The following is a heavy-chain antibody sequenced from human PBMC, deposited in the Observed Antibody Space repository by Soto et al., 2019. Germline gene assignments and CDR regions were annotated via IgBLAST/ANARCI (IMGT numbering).Heavy chain of an antibody. J-gene: IGHJ4*02. D-gene: IGHD1-20*01. CDR3: ASKPYNWNTWMIY. V-gene: IGHV4-34*01. Sequence: SETLSLTCAVYGGSFSGYYWSWIRQPPGKGLEWIGEIYHSGSTNYNPSLKSRVTISVDMSKNQFSLNLRSVSAADTAVYYCASKPYNWNTWMIYWGPGILVTVSS. CDR1: GGSFSGYY. CDR2: IYHSGST.